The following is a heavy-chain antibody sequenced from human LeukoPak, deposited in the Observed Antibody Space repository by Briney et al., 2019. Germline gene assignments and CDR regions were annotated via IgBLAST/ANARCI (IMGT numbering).Heavy chain of an antibody. V-gene: IGHV3-48*01. D-gene: IGHD5-18*01. CDR3: ATRSSGYSYGV. Sequence: GGSLRLSCAASGFTFSSYAMSWVRQAPGKGLEWVSYISSSSTTIYYADSVKGRFTISRDNAKNSLYLQMNSLRAEDTALYYCATRSSGYSYGVWGQGTLVTVSS. CDR2: ISSSSTTI. CDR1: GFTFSSYA. J-gene: IGHJ1*01.